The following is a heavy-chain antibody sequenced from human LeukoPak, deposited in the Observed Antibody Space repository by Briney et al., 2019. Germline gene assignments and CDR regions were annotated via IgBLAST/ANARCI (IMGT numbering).Heavy chain of an antibody. V-gene: IGHV3-30*03. J-gene: IGHJ4*02. CDR2: ISYDGSNK. CDR3: ASLWALVLDQYFDY. CDR1: GFTFSSYV. D-gene: IGHD6-13*01. Sequence: QTGGSLRLSCAASGFTFSSYVMHWVRQAPGKGLEWVAVISYDGSNKYYADSVKGRFTISRDNSKNTLYLQMNSLRAEDTAVYYCASLWALVLDQYFDYWGQGTLVTVSS.